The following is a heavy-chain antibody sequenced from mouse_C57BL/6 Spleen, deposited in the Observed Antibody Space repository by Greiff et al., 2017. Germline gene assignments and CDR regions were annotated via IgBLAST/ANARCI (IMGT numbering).Heavy chain of an antibody. CDR1: GYTFTSYW. Sequence: QVQLQQPGTELVKPGASVKLSCKASGYTFTSYWMPWVKQRPGQGLEWIGNINPSNGGTNYNEKLKSKATLTVDKSSSTAYMQLSSLTSEDSAVYYCARAHYGNYEAWFAYWGQGTLVTVSA. V-gene: IGHV1-53*01. CDR2: INPSNGGT. J-gene: IGHJ3*01. D-gene: IGHD2-1*01. CDR3: ARAHYGNYEAWFAY.